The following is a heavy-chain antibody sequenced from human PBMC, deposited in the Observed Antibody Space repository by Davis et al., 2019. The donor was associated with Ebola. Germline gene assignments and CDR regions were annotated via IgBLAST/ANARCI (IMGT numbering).Heavy chain of an antibody. CDR2: INHSGST. CDR3: ARDRRYSSGWQGAYYYGMDV. J-gene: IGHJ6*02. V-gene: IGHV4-34*01. D-gene: IGHD6-19*01. Sequence: PSETLSLTCAVYGGSFSGYYWSWIRQPPGKGLEWIGEINHSGSTNYNPSLKSRVTISVDTSKNQFSLKLSSVTAADTAVYYCARDRRYSSGWQGAYYYGMDVWGQGTTVTVSS. CDR1: GGSFSGYY.